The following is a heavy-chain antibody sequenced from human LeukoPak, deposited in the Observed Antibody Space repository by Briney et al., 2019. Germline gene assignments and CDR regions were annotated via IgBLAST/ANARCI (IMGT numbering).Heavy chain of an antibody. D-gene: IGHD1-1*01. CDR3: AKDAQTTLDY. CDR2: ISYDGSNK. V-gene: IGHV3-30*18. Sequence: PGGSLRLSCAASGFTFSSYAMHWVRQDPGKGLEWVAVISYDGSNKYYAGSVKGRFTITRDNSKNTLYLQMNSLRGEDTAIYYCAKDAQTTLDYWGQGTLVTVSS. J-gene: IGHJ4*02. CDR1: GFTFSSYA.